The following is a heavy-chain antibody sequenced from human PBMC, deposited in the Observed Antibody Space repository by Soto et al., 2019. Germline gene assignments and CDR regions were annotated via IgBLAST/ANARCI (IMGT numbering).Heavy chain of an antibody. CDR1: GFTFSSYS. Sequence: PGGSLRLSCAASGFTFSSYSMNWVRQAPGKGLEWVSSISSSSSYIYYADSVKGRFTISRDNAKNSLYLQMNSLRAEDTAVYYCARDRTSYDYVWGSRYADYWGQGTLVTVSS. CDR3: ARDRTSYDYVWGSRYADY. D-gene: IGHD3-16*01. J-gene: IGHJ4*02. CDR2: ISSSSSYI. V-gene: IGHV3-21*01.